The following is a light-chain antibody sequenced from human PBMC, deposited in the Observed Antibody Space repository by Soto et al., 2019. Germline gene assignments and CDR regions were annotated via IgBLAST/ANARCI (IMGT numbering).Light chain of an antibody. Sequence: ETVLTQSPATLSLSPGQRATFSCGASQSVGSYLAWYQQKPGQAPRLLIYDASNRATGIPARFSGSGSGTDFTLTITSLEPEDFAVYFCQQRTDWPLTFGGGTKLEI. CDR2: DAS. J-gene: IGKJ4*01. CDR1: QSVGSY. V-gene: IGKV3-11*01. CDR3: QQRTDWPLT.